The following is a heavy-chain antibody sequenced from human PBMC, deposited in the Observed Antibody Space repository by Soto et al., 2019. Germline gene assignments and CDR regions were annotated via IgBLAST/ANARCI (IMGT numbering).Heavy chain of an antibody. CDR2: IYHSGST. Sequence: QVQLQESGPGLVKPSGTLSLTCAVSGGSISSSNWWSWVRQPPGKGLEWIGEIYHSGSTNYNPSLKSRVTIPVDQSKNQFSLKLSSVTAADTAVYYCARSNYDILTGYYKGLIDYWGQGTLVTVSS. D-gene: IGHD3-9*01. V-gene: IGHV4-4*02. CDR1: GGSISSSNW. CDR3: ARSNYDILTGYYKGLIDY. J-gene: IGHJ4*02.